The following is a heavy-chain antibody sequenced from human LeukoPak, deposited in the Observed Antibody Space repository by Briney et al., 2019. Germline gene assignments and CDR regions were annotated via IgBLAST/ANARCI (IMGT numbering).Heavy chain of an antibody. Sequence: SETLSLTCTVSGGSISSSSYYWGWIRQPPGKGLEWIGSIYYSVSTYYNPSLKSRVTISVDTSKNQFSLKLSSVTAADTAVYYCARGGDSMIVVGPFDYWGQGTLVTVSS. CDR2: IYYSVST. D-gene: IGHD3-22*01. V-gene: IGHV4-39*01. CDR3: ARGGDSMIVVGPFDY. CDR1: GGSISSSSYY. J-gene: IGHJ4*02.